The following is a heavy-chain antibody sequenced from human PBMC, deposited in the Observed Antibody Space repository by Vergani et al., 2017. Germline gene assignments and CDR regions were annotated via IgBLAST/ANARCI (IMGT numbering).Heavy chain of an antibody. CDR1: GFSFGDYA. J-gene: IGHJ4*02. CDR2: IRNKAYGGKA. D-gene: IGHD5-18*01. Sequence: EVQLVESGGGLVPPGRSLRLSCAASGFSFGDYAMTWVRQAPGKGLEWVAFIRNKAYGGKAEYPASVKCQFTISRDDYKTLAYLHLRGLKTEDTAVYFCSRGRGYSFGYSDYWVQGTLVTVSS. V-gene: IGHV3-49*04. CDR3: SRGRGYSFGYSDY.